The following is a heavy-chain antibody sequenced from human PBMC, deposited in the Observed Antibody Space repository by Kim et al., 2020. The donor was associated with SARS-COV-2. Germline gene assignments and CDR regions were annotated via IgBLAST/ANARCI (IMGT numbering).Heavy chain of an antibody. Sequence: GGSLRLSCAASGFTFSSYEMNWVRQAPGKGLEWVSYISSSGSTMYYADSVKGRFTISRDNAKNSLYLQMNSLRAEDTAVYYCARARARLMITFGGVIPYMDVWGQGTTVTVSS. J-gene: IGHJ6*02. CDR1: GFTFSSYE. CDR2: ISSSGSTM. CDR3: ARARARLMITFGGVIPYMDV. D-gene: IGHD3-16*02. V-gene: IGHV3-48*03.